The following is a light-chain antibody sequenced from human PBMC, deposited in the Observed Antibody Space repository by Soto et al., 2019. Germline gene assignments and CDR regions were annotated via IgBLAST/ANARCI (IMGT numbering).Light chain of an antibody. V-gene: IGLV1-40*01. J-gene: IGLJ1*01. CDR2: GNR. Sequence: QSVLTQPPSVSGAPGQRVTISCTGSSSNLGAGYDVHWYQLLPGTAPKLLIYGNRNRPSGVPDRLSGSKSGTSASLAITGLQAEDEADYYCQSYDNSLGVCYVFGTGTKVTVL. CDR3: QSYDNSLGVCYV. CDR1: SSNLGAGYD.